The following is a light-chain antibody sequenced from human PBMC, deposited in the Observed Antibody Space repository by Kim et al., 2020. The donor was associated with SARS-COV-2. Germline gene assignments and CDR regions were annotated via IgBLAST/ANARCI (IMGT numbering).Light chain of an antibody. V-gene: IGKV3-20*01. Sequence: ETVLTQSPGTLSLSPGETATLSCRASQTVSTTFLCWYQQKPGQAPRLLIYGASNRATGIPDRFSGSGSGTDFTLTISGLEPEDFAMYFCQQRASSPQTFGQGTKVDIK. J-gene: IGKJ1*01. CDR3: QQRASSPQT. CDR1: QTVSTTF. CDR2: GAS.